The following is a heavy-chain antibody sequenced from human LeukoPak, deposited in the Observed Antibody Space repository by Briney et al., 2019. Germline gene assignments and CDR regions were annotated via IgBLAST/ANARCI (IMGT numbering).Heavy chain of an antibody. CDR1: GFMFRTYW. Sequence: PGGSLRLSCAASGFMFRTYWMTWVRQAPGEGLDWVANIKPDGSETYYVDPVRGRFTISRDNAKNLLYLQMNSLRGEDTAVYYCAKDGLGYSTNWYWLDPWGQGTLVTVSS. J-gene: IGHJ5*02. D-gene: IGHD2/OR15-2a*01. CDR2: IKPDGSET. V-gene: IGHV3-7*01. CDR3: AKDGLGYSTNWYWLDP.